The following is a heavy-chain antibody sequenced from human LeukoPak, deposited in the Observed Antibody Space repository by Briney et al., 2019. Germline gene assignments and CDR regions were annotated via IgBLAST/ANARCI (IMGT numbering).Heavy chain of an antibody. J-gene: IGHJ5*02. CDR1: GGSISSGGYY. CDR2: IYYSGST. Sequence: SETLCLTCTVSGGSISSGGYYWSWIRQHPGKGLEWIGYIYYSGSTYYNPSLKSRVTISVDTSKNQFSLKLSSVTAADTAVYYCARVITVTTRGGWFDPWGQGTLVTVSS. V-gene: IGHV4-31*03. CDR3: ARVITVTTRGGWFDP. D-gene: IGHD4-17*01.